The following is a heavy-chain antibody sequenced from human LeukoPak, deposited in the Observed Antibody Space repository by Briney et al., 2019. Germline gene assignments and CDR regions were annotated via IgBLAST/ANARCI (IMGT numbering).Heavy chain of an antibody. Sequence: GGSLRLSCAASGFTFSSSAMHWVRQASGKGLEWVGHIGNKVSNYATEYAASLRGRFTISRDDSKDTAYLQVNSLTTEDTAVYYCAGNDDSWTGLNYWGQGTLVTVSS. J-gene: IGHJ4*02. CDR1: GFTFSSSA. V-gene: IGHV3-73*01. CDR3: AGNDDSWTGLNY. D-gene: IGHD3-3*01. CDR2: IGNKVSNYAT.